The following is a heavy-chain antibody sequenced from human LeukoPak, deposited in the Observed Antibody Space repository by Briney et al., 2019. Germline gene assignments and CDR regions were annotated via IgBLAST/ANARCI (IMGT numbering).Heavy chain of an antibody. D-gene: IGHD2-15*01. CDR2: ISYDGSNK. J-gene: IGHJ4*02. Sequence: GGSLRLSCAASGFTFSSYAMHWVRQAPGKGLEWVAVISYDGSNKYYADSVKGRFTISRDNSKNTLYLQMNSLRAEDTAVYYCARGGMLYCSGGSCYYFDYWGQGTLVTVSS. CDR1: GFTFSSYA. V-gene: IGHV3-30-3*01. CDR3: ARGGMLYCSGGSCYYFDY.